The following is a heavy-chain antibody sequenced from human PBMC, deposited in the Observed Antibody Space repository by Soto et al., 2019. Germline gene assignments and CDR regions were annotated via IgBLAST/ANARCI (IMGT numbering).Heavy chain of an antibody. CDR1: GGTFSSYA. CDR3: GRCRTDSYAMDV. J-gene: IGHJ6*02. Sequence: SVKVSCTASGGTFSSYAISWVRQAPGQGLEWMGGIIPIFGTANYAQKFQGRVTITADKSTSTAYLELRSLRSDDTAMYYCGRCRTDSYAMDVWGQGTTVTVSS. CDR2: IIPIFGTA. V-gene: IGHV1-69*06. D-gene: IGHD1-1*01.